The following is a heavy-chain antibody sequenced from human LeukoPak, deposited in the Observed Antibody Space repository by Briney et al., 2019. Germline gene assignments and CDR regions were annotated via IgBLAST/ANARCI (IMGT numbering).Heavy chain of an antibody. D-gene: IGHD6-13*01. CDR3: AKDISVAAAEGGDFDY. CDR1: GFTFDDYA. J-gene: IGHJ4*02. Sequence: GRSLRLSCAASGFTFDDYAMHWVRQAPGKGLEWVSGISWNSGSINYADSVKGRYTISRDNAKNSLYLQMNSLRPEDTALCYCAKDISVAAAEGGDFDYLGQGTLVTVSS. CDR2: ISWNSGSI. V-gene: IGHV3-9*01.